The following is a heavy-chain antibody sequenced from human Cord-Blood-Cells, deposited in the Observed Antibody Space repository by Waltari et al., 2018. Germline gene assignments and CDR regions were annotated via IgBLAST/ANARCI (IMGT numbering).Heavy chain of an antibody. CDR3: AKGLGNRDWGYYYYYMDV. Sequence: EVQLLESGGGLVQPGGSLRLSCAASGFTFSSYAMSWVRQAPGKGLEWVSAISGSGGSTYYADSVKGRFTISRDNSKNTLYLQMNSLRAEDTAVYYCAKGLGNRDWGYYYYYMDVWGKGTTVTVSS. CDR1: GFTFSSYA. J-gene: IGHJ6*03. D-gene: IGHD7-27*01. CDR2: ISGSGGST. V-gene: IGHV3-23*01.